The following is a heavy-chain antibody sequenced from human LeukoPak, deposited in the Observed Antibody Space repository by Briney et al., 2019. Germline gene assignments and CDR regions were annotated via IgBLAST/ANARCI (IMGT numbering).Heavy chain of an antibody. CDR2: ISSSSSYI. Sequence: GGSLRLSCAASGFTFSSYSMNWVRQAPGKGLEWVSSISSSSSYIYYADSVKGRFIISRDNAKNSLYLQMNSLRAEDTAVYYCARRPNYYYDSSGYGYWGQGTLVTVSS. CDR1: GFTFSSYS. D-gene: IGHD3-22*01. CDR3: ARRPNYYYDSSGYGY. J-gene: IGHJ4*02. V-gene: IGHV3-21*01.